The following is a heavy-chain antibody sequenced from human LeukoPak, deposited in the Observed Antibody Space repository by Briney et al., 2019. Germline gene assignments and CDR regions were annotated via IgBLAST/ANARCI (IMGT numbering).Heavy chain of an antibody. Sequence: GGSLRLSCAASGVIFSSYAMSWVRQAPGKGLEWVSAISGSGGSTYYAGSVQGRFTVSRDNSKNILYLQMNSLRVEDTAVYYCAKGKADMIVHWLDPWGQGTLVTVSS. J-gene: IGHJ5*02. CDR2: ISGSGGST. CDR1: GVIFSSYA. CDR3: AKGKADMIVHWLDP. D-gene: IGHD3-22*01. V-gene: IGHV3-23*01.